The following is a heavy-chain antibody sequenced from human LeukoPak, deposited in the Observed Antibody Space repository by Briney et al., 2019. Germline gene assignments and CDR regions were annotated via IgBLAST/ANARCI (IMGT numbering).Heavy chain of an antibody. J-gene: IGHJ3*02. CDR3: ARSQSTTPYYYDSSSAFDI. D-gene: IGHD3-22*01. CDR1: GDSISSGGYS. V-gene: IGHV4-30-2*05. CDR2: IYQSTST. Sequence: PSETLSLTCAVSGDSISSGGYSWSWIRQPPGKGLEWIGYIYQSTSTYYNPSLTSRVTISVDTSKNQFSLKLSSVTAADTAVYYCARSQSTTPYYYDSSSAFDIWGQGTMVTVSS.